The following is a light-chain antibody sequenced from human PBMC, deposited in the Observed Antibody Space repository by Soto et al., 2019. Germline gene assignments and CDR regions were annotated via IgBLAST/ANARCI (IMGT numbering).Light chain of an antibody. Sequence: QSALTQPASVSGSPGQSITISCTGTSSHIGTYNSVSWYQQHAGKVPKLMIYDVTNRPSGVSDRFSGSKSGNTASLTISGLQAEDEADYYCTSYTTSSTLVFGGGTKLTVL. CDR1: SSHIGTYNS. V-gene: IGLV2-14*01. J-gene: IGLJ2*01. CDR3: TSYTTSSTLV. CDR2: DVT.